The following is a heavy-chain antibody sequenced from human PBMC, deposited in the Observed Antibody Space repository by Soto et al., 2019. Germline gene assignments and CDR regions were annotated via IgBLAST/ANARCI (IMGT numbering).Heavy chain of an antibody. CDR3: ARTRLYDFWSGYYTGFDY. J-gene: IGHJ4*02. D-gene: IGHD3-3*01. CDR2: IYYSGST. CDR1: GGSISSGGYY. Sequence: QVQPQESGPGLVTPSQTLSLNCTVSGGSISSGGYYWSWIRQHPGKGLEWIGYIYYSGSTHYTPSRKSRVTISVNTSKNQFSLKLSAVTAADTAVYYCARTRLYDFWSGYYTGFDYWGQGTLVTVSS. V-gene: IGHV4-31*03.